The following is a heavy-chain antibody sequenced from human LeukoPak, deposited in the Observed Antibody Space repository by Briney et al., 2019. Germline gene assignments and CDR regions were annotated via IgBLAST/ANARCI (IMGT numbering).Heavy chain of an antibody. CDR3: ARSTVASQFFYYYGMDV. V-gene: IGHV3-23*01. CDR1: GFTFSNYA. Sequence: GGSLRLSCAASGFTFSNYAMNWVRQAPGKGLEWVSTISGSGGTSYADSVKGRFTISRDNSKNTLYLQMNSLRAEDTAVYYCARSTVASQFFYYYGMDVWGQGTTVTDSS. CDR2: ISGSGGT. D-gene: IGHD4-23*01. J-gene: IGHJ6*02.